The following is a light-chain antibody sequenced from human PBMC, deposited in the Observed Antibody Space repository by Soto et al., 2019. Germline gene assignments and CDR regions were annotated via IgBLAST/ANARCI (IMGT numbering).Light chain of an antibody. J-gene: IGKJ5*01. V-gene: IGKV3D-20*02. CDR3: QQRRNRPPT. CDR2: GAS. CDR1: QSVSSSY. Sequence: IVLTQSPGTLSLSPGERATLSCRARQSVSSSYLAWYQQNPAQAPRALIYGASRRGTGIPDRFSGSGSGTEFTLTISGLQSEDFGPYFCQQRRNRPPTFGQGTRLENK.